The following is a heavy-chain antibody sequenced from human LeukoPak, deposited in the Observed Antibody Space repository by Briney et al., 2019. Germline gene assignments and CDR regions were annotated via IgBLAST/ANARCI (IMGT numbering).Heavy chain of an antibody. V-gene: IGHV3-74*01. CDR2: INSDGSST. D-gene: IGHD3-3*01. CDR3: ARGLTIFGVVNDAFDI. CDR1: GFTFSSYW. Sequence: GGSLRLSCAASGFTFSSYWMHWVRQAPGKGLVWVSLINSDGSSTIYADSVKGRFTISRDNVKNTLYLQINSLRAEDTAVYYCARGLTIFGVVNDAFDIWGQGTMVTVSS. J-gene: IGHJ3*02.